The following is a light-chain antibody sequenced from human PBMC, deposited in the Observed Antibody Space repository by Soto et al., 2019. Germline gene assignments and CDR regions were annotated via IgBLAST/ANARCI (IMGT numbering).Light chain of an antibody. Sequence: QSVLTQPPSVSGAPGQTVTISCAGSSSNIGPGFDVHWYQQVSGAAPKLLIYGNSNRPSGVPDRFSGSRSGTSASLAITGLQPEDEADYYCQSYASSLRGSVFGPGTKVTVL. V-gene: IGLV1-40*01. CDR2: GNS. J-gene: IGLJ1*01. CDR3: QSYASSLRGSV. CDR1: SSNIGPGFD.